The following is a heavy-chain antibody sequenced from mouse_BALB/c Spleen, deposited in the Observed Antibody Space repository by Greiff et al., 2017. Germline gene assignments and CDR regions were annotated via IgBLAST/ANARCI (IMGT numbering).Heavy chain of an antibody. D-gene: IGHD2-4*01. J-gene: IGHJ4*01. CDR2: ISSGGGST. Sequence: EVQLVESGGGLVKPGGSLKLSCAASGFAFSSYDMSWVRQTPEKRLEWVAYISSGGGSTYYPDTVKGRFTISRDNAKNNLYLQMSSLKSEDTAMYYCARQNYDYDKGDYYAMDYWGQGTSVTVSS. V-gene: IGHV5-12-1*01. CDR3: ARQNYDYDKGDYYAMDY. CDR1: GFAFSSYD.